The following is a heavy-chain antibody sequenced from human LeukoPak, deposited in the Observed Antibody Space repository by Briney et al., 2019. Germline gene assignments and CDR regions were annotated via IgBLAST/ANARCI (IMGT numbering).Heavy chain of an antibody. Sequence: PSETLSLTCTVSGGSISSSSYYWGWIRQPPGKGLEWIGSIYYSGSTYYNPSLKSRVTISVDTSKNQFSLKLSSVTAADTAVYYCASYSGSYSIRPYFDYWGQGTLVTVSS. J-gene: IGHJ4*02. CDR2: IYYSGST. D-gene: IGHD1-26*01. V-gene: IGHV4-39*07. CDR1: GGSISSSSYY. CDR3: ASYSGSYSIRPYFDY.